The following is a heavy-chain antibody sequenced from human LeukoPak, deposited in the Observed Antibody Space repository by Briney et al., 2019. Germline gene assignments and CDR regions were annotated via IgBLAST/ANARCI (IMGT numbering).Heavy chain of an antibody. D-gene: IGHD3-10*01. J-gene: IGHJ6*02. CDR3: AKGYYYGSGSYYNPKTDYYYGMDG. V-gene: IGHV3-30*18. Sequence: GGSLRLSRAASGFTFSSYGMHWVRQAPGKGLEWVAVISYDGSNKYYADSVKGRFTISRDNSKNTMYLQMNSLRAEDTAVYYCAKGYYYGSGSYYNPKTDYYYGMDGWGQGTTVTVSS. CDR1: GFTFSSYG. CDR2: ISYDGSNK.